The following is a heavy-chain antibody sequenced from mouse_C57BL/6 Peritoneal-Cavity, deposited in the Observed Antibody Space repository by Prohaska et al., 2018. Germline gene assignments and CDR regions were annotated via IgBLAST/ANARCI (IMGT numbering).Heavy chain of an antibody. V-gene: IGHV9-3*01. Sequence: QFQLVQSGPDLKKSGETDKISCKASGYTFTTYGMTWVKRAPGKGLKWMGWINTYSGVPTYADDFKGRFAFSLETSASTDHWQINNRKNEDTATYFCARSSYAMEYWGKGTSVTVSS. J-gene: IGHJ4*01. D-gene: IGHD1-1*01. CDR1: GYTFTTYG. CDR3: ARSSYAMEY. CDR2: INTYSGVP.